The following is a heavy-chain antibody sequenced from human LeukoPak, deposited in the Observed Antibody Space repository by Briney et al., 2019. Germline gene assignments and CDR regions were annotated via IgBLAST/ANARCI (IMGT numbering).Heavy chain of an antibody. CDR1: GYSFNVYY. Sequence: ASVKVSCEASGYSFNVYYIHWVRQAPGKGLEWMGWIKPKSDDTNYGQNFQGRVTMTREKTSSTDYMGVSGLRSDHTAVYYCARVVEGGHFSYYGMDAWGQGTTVTVSS. D-gene: IGHD3-16*01. V-gene: IGHV1-2*02. CDR3: ARVVEGGHFSYYGMDA. CDR2: IKPKSDDT. J-gene: IGHJ6*02.